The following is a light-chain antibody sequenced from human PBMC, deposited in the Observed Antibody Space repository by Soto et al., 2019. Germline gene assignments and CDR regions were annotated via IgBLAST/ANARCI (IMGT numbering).Light chain of an antibody. CDR3: SSYAGSNKRV. CDR1: SSDVGGYNY. Sequence: QSALTQPPSASGSPGQSVTISCTGTSSDVGGYNYVSWYQQHPGKAPKLMIYEVSKRPSGVPDRFSGSKSGNTASLTVSGLQAEDEGDYYCSSYAGSNKRVFGTGTKLTVL. CDR2: EVS. V-gene: IGLV2-8*01. J-gene: IGLJ1*01.